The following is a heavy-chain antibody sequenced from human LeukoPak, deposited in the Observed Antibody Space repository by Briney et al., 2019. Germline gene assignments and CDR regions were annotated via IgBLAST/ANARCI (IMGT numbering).Heavy chain of an antibody. Sequence: GASVKVSCKASGYTFTGYYMHWVRQAPGQGLEWMGWINPNSGGTNYAQKFQGRVTMTRDPSISIAYMEVSRLRSADTPGYYRGRAVDFWSGTVDYWGKGTLVSVSS. D-gene: IGHD3-3*01. CDR2: INPNSGGT. J-gene: IGHJ4*02. V-gene: IGHV1-2*02. CDR3: GRAVDFWSGTVDY. CDR1: GYTFTGYY.